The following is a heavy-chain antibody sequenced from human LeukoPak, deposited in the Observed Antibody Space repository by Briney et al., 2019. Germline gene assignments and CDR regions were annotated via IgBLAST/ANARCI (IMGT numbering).Heavy chain of an antibody. V-gene: IGHV3-48*01. CDR3: ARAPTDLAVAGYYFDY. D-gene: IGHD6-19*01. CDR1: GFTFSTYS. CDR2: MRTRDNAI. Sequence: PGGSLRLSCAASGFTFSTYSMNWVRQAPGKGLEWISYMRTRDNAIFYADSVKGRFTISRDNAKNSLLLQMNSLRAEDTAVYYCARAPTDLAVAGYYFDYWGQGTLVTVSS. J-gene: IGHJ4*02.